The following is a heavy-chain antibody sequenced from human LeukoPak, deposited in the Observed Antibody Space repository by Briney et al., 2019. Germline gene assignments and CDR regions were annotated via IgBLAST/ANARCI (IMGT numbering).Heavy chain of an antibody. V-gene: IGHV4-4*02. CDR3: ARRYYFGSGTYYDHFDH. Sequence: PSGTLSLTCAVSGGSISSSNWWTWVRQPPGKGLEWIGGISHSGSTNYNPSLKSRVTISVDNSKNHFSLNLSSVTAADTAVYYCARRYYFGSGTYYDHFDHWGQGTLVTVSS. CDR1: GGSISSSNW. CDR2: ISHSGST. J-gene: IGHJ4*02. D-gene: IGHD3-10*01.